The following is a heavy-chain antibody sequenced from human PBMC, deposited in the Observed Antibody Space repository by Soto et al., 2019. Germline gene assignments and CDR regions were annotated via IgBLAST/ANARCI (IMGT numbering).Heavy chain of an antibody. CDR3: SAEPVLAAAGYYYYYYYGMDV. D-gene: IGHD6-13*01. CDR2: IWYDGSNK. V-gene: IGHV3-33*01. Sequence: PGGSLRLSCAASGFTFSSYGMHWVRQAPGKGLEWVAVIWYDGSNKYYADSVKGRFTISRDNSKNTLYLQMNSLRAEDTAVYYWSAEPVLAAAGYYYYYYYGMDVWGQGTTVTVSS. CDR1: GFTFSSYG. J-gene: IGHJ6*02.